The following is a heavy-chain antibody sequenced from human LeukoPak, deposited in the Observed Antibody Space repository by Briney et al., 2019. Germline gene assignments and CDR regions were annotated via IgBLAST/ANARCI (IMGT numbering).Heavy chain of an antibody. Sequence: GGSLRLSCAASGFTFDYSAMTWVRQAPEKGLEWVSTINTGDVTFYANSVKGRFTISRDNSKNALFLQMNSLRAEDTAIYYCVKGGFTYYDDWGQGTLVTVSS. CDR1: GFTFDYSA. J-gene: IGHJ4*02. CDR3: VKGGFTYYDD. D-gene: IGHD3-22*01. V-gene: IGHV3-23*01. CDR2: INTGDVT.